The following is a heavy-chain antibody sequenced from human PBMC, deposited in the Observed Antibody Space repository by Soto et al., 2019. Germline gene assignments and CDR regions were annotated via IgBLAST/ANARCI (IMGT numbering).Heavy chain of an antibody. CDR3: ARHFGNYGDWAFDF. Sequence: SETLSLTCTVSGGSISDSSHYWAWIRQPPGKGLEWIATINYSGRTYYNPSLRSRVTISVDTSRDQFSLNLNSVTAADTAVYYCARHFGNYGDWAFDFWGQGTLVTVSS. J-gene: IGHJ4*02. D-gene: IGHD4-17*01. CDR1: GGSISDSSHY. CDR2: INYSGRT. V-gene: IGHV4-39*01.